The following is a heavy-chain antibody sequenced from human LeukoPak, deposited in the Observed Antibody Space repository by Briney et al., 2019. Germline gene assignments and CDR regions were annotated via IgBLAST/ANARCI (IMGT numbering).Heavy chain of an antibody. CDR2: ISYDGSNK. D-gene: IGHD5-12*01. CDR1: GFTFSSYG. J-gene: IGHJ4*02. V-gene: IGHV3-30*18. CDR3: AKDHPLEVGYSGYDLDY. Sequence: GRSLRLSCAASGFTFSSYGMHWVPQAPGKGLEWVAIISYDGSNKYYADSVKGRFTISRDNSKNTLYLQMNSLGAEDTAVYYCAKDHPLEVGYSGYDLDYWGQGTLVTVSS.